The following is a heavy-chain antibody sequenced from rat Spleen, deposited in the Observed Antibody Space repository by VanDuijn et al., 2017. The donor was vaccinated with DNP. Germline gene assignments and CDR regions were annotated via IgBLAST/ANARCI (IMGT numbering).Heavy chain of an antibody. V-gene: IGHV5-7*01. CDR2: ISYDGSST. D-gene: IGHD1-10*01. Sequence: EVQLVESGGGLVQPGKSLKLSCAVSGFTFSDYYMAWVRQAPKKGLEWVATISYDGSSTYYRDSVKGRFTISRDNAKSTLYLQMDSLRSEDTATYYCARSYNNYEYFDYWGQGVMVTVSS. CDR1: GFTFSDYY. J-gene: IGHJ2*01. CDR3: ARSYNNYEYFDY.